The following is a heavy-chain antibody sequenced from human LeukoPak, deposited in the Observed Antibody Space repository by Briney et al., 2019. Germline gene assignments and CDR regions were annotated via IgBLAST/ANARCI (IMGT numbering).Heavy chain of an antibody. CDR2: IYYSGST. CDR1: GGSISSGDYF. Sequence: SQTLSLTCTVSGGSISSGDYFWSWIRQHPGKGLEWIGYIYYSGSTYYNPSLKNRVAISVDTSKNQFSLTVSSVTAADTAVYYCTRDVPRSSGYPDNWGQGTLVTVSS. J-gene: IGHJ4*02. CDR3: TRDVPRSSGYPDN. V-gene: IGHV4-31*03. D-gene: IGHD3-22*01.